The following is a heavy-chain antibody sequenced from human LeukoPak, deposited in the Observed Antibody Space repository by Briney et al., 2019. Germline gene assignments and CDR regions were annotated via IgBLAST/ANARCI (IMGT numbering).Heavy chain of an antibody. V-gene: IGHV1-18*01. J-gene: IGHJ4*02. CDR2: ISAHNGNT. CDR1: GYTFTSYG. Sequence: ASVKVSCKASGYTFTSYGISWVRQAPGQGLEWMGWISAHNGNTNYAQKLQGRVTMTTDTSTSTAYMELRSLRSDDTAVYYCARDQWLVFKLYYFDYWGQGTLVTVSS. D-gene: IGHD6-19*01. CDR3: ARDQWLVFKLYYFDY.